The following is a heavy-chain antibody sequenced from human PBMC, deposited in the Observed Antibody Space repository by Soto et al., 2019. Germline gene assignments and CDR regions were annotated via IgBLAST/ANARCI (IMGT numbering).Heavy chain of an antibody. CDR2: ISGSGGAT. CDR1: GFTFSTYA. CDR3: AKALGGFCGGDLCYFDH. V-gene: IGHV3-23*01. J-gene: IGHJ4*02. D-gene: IGHD2-21*01. Sequence: GGSLRLSCAASGFTFSTYAMSWVRQAPGKGLEWVSTISGSGGATTSADSVKGRFTISRDNSKNTLYLQMDSLRAEDTAVYYCAKALGGFCGGDLCYFDHWGQGTQVTVSS.